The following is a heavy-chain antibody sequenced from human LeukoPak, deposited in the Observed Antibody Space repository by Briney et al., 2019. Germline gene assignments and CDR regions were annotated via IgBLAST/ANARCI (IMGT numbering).Heavy chain of an antibody. CDR1: GGSLSGYY. V-gene: IGHV4-34*01. CDR3: ARHSGYDRYFDL. Sequence: SETLSLTCAVYGGSLSGYYWSWIRQSPGKGLEWIGEINHGGSTNYNPSLKSRVTMSVDTSKNHVSLNLTSVTAADTAVYYCARHSGYDRYFDLWGQGTRVTVSS. J-gene: IGHJ4*02. D-gene: IGHD5-12*01. CDR2: INHGGST.